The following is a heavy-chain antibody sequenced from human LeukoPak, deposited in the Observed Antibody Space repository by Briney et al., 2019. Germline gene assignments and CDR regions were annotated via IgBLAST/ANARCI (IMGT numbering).Heavy chain of an antibody. J-gene: IGHJ3*02. Sequence: GGPLRLYCASSGFTHDEYGMSWVRQAPGQGLEWVSGINWNGGSTGYADSVKGRFTISRDNAKNSLYLQMNSLRAEDTALYYCARPSGSLVAFDIWGQGTMVTVSS. V-gene: IGHV3-20*04. CDR3: ARPSGSLVAFDI. D-gene: IGHD3-10*01. CDR2: INWNGGST. CDR1: GFTHDEYG.